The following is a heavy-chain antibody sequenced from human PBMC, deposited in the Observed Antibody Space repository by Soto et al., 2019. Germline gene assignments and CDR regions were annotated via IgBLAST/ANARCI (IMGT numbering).Heavy chain of an antibody. D-gene: IGHD3-22*01. Sequence: VQLVESGGGVVQPGRSLGLSCAASGFTFSTYGMHWVRQAPGKGLEWVAVISYDGSNKYYADPVKGRFTISRDNSKNTLYLQMNSLRAEDTAVYYCAKDMPLFGFLTYYYDSSGYYRLFDYWGQGTLVTVSS. J-gene: IGHJ4*02. V-gene: IGHV3-30*18. CDR1: GFTFSTYG. CDR2: ISYDGSNK. CDR3: AKDMPLFGFLTYYYDSSGYYRLFDY.